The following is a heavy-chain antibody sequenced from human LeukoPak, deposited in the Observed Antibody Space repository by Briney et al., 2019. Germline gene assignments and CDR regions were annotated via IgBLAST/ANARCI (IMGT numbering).Heavy chain of an antibody. CDR1: GGSVSSYY. Sequence: TSETLSLTCTVSGGSVSSYYWSWIRQPPGKGLEWIGYISYGGSTNYNPSLKSRVTISVDTSKNQFSLKLSSVTAADTAVYYCARGRGYCSSTSCYNYFDYWGQGTLVTVSS. D-gene: IGHD2-2*02. J-gene: IGHJ4*02. CDR2: ISYGGST. V-gene: IGHV4-59*02. CDR3: ARGRGYCSSTSCYNYFDY.